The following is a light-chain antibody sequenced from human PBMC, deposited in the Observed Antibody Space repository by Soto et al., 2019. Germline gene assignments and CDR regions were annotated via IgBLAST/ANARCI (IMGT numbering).Light chain of an antibody. Sequence: DIRMTQSPSSLSASVGDRVTITCQASQDISNYLNWYQQKPGKAPKLLIYDASNLETGVPSRFSGSGSGTDFTFTISSLQPEDIATYYCQQYDTLRVTLGPGTKVDIK. CDR3: QQYDTLRVT. CDR2: DAS. J-gene: IGKJ3*01. CDR1: QDISNY. V-gene: IGKV1-33*01.